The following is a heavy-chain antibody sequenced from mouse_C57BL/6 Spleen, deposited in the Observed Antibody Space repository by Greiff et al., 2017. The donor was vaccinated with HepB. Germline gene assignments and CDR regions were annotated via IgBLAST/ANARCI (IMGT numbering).Heavy chain of an antibody. D-gene: IGHD1-1*01. CDR3: ARKGTTPFDY. CDR1: GYTFTSYW. V-gene: IGHV1-61*01. J-gene: IGHJ2*01. Sequence: VMLSCKASGYTFTSYWMDWVKQRPGQGLEWIGNIYPSDSETHYNQKFKDKATLTVDKSSSTAYMQLSILTSEDSAVYYCARKGTTPFDYWGQGTTLTVSS. CDR2: IYPSDSET.